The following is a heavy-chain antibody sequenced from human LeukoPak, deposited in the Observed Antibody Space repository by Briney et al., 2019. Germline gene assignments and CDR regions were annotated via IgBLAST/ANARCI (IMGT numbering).Heavy chain of an antibody. J-gene: IGHJ4*02. Sequence: GGSLRLSCAASGFTYNTYAMNWVRQAPGKGLEWVSSISSSSDFIDYADSVRGRFTISRDNAKNSLYLQMNSLRGDDSALYYCASELGIVGGRRNDYWGQGTLVTVSS. CDR2: ISSSSDFI. D-gene: IGHD1-26*01. CDR1: GFTYNTYA. V-gene: IGHV3-21*01. CDR3: ASELGIVGGRRNDY.